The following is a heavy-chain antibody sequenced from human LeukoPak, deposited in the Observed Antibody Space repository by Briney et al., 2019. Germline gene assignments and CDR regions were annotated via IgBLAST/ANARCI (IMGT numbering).Heavy chain of an antibody. CDR1: GFTVSSNY. CDR2: ISSSSSYI. V-gene: IGHV3-21*01. CDR3: ARAPGEYYFDY. J-gene: IGHJ4*02. Sequence: GGSLRLSCAASGFTVSSNYMSWVRQAPGKGLEWVSSISSSSSYIYYADSVKGRFTISRDNAKNSLYLQMNSLRAEDTAVYYCARAPGEYYFDYWGQGTLVTVSS.